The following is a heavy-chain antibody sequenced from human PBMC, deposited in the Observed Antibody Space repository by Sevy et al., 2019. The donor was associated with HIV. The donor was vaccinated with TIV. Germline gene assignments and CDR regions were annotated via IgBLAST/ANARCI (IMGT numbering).Heavy chain of an antibody. CDR1: GYTFTSYG. V-gene: IGHV1-18*01. CDR2: ISAYNGNT. J-gene: IGHJ4*02. Sequence: ASVKVSCKASGYTFTSYGISWVRQAPGQGLEWMGWISAYNGNTNYAQKLQGRVTMTTDTSTSTAYMELRSLGSDDTAVYYCARKDFAYGSGSYYPPPFDYWGQGTLVTVSS. D-gene: IGHD3-10*01. CDR3: ARKDFAYGSGSYYPPPFDY.